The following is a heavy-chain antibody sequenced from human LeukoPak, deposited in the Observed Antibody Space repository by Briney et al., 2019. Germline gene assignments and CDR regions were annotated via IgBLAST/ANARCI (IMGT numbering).Heavy chain of an antibody. Sequence: GGSLRLSCAASGFTFSSYAMSWVRQAPRKGLEWVSGFDPYGGTFYADSVKGRFTVSRDDSRNMFYLQMNNLRVEDTALYYCAKDFPRAGGSAVLFYSWGQGTLGTVA. D-gene: IGHD3-16*01. CDR3: AKDFPRAGGSAVLFYS. J-gene: IGHJ4*02. CDR2: FDPYGGT. V-gene: IGHV3-23*01. CDR1: GFTFSSYA.